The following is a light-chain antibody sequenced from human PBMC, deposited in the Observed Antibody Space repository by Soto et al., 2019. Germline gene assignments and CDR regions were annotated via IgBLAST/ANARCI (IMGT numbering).Light chain of an antibody. V-gene: IGLV2-18*02. J-gene: IGLJ1*01. CDR3: SSFTSSTTYV. CDR2: EVS. CDR1: SSDVGSYNR. Sequence: QSALTQPPSVSGSPGQSVAVSCTGTSSDVGSYNRVSWYQQPPGTAPKLMIYEVSNRPSGVPDRFSGSKSGNTASLTISGLQSEDEADYYCSSFTSSTTYVCGPGTKLTVL.